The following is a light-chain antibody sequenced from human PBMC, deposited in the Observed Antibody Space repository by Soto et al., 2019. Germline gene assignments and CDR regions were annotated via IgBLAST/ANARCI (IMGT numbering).Light chain of an antibody. CDR2: DAS. V-gene: IGKV1D-13*01. CDR3: QQCNDCPLT. J-gene: IGKJ4*01. Sequence: IQLTQSPSSLSASVGDRVTITCRAGQDISSALAWYQQKPGKAPKLLLYDASSLDAGVPSRFSGSGSGTDFTLIITSLRPEDFATYYCQQCNDCPLTFGGGTKVQIK. CDR1: QDISSA.